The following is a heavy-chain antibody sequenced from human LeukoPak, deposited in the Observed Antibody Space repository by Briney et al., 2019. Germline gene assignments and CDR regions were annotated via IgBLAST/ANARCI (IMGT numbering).Heavy chain of an antibody. D-gene: IGHD6-19*01. CDR2: ISGSASGVTT. J-gene: IGHJ4*02. CDR1: GFTISNNY. Sequence: GGSLRLSCAASGFTISNNYIRWLRQAPGKGLEWVSAISGSASGVTTYYADSVKGRFTISRDNSKNTLYLQMNSLRAEDTAVYYCAKNDFGSGWVGDYWGQGTLVTVSS. CDR3: AKNDFGSGWVGDY. V-gene: IGHV3-23*01.